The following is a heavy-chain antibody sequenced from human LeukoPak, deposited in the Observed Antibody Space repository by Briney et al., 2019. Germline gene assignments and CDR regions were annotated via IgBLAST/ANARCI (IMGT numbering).Heavy chain of an antibody. CDR2: IIPIIGTA. V-gene: IGHV1-69*04. D-gene: IGHD2-15*01. J-gene: IGHJ4*02. Sequence: ASVKVSCKASGATFSSYAISWVRQAPGQGLEWMGRIIPIIGTANYAQKFQGRVTITADKSTSTAYMELSSLRSEDTAVYYCARHKTHCSGGSCYNYYFDYWGQGTLVTVSS. CDR1: GATFSSYA. CDR3: ARHKTHCSGGSCYNYYFDY.